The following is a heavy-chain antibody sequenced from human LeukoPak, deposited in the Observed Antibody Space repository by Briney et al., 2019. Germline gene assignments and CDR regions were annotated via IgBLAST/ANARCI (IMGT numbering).Heavy chain of an antibody. V-gene: IGHV4-31*03. CDR2: IYYSGST. CDR3: ARESGGVIAAPDY. D-gene: IGHD3-16*02. CDR1: GXSISSGGDY. J-gene: IGHJ4*02. Sequence: TSETLSLTCTVSGXSISSGGDYWSWIRQHPGKGLEWIGYIYYSGSTYYNPSLKSRVTISVDTSKNQFSLKLSSVTAADTAVYYCARESGGVIAAPDYWGQGTLVTVSS.